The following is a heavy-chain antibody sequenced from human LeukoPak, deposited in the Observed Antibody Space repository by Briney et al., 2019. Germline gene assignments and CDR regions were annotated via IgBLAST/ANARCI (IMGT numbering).Heavy chain of an antibody. D-gene: IGHD1-26*01. V-gene: IGHV3-30*09. CDR2: ISYDGGNK. CDR3: ARDPKELPPWEYFDY. Sequence: GGSLRLSCAASGFTFSSHAMHWVRQAPGKGLEWVAVISYDGGNKNYADSVKGRFAISRDNSKNRLHLQMNSLRAEDTAVYYCARDPKELPPWEYFDYWGQGTLVTVSS. J-gene: IGHJ4*02. CDR1: GFTFSSHA.